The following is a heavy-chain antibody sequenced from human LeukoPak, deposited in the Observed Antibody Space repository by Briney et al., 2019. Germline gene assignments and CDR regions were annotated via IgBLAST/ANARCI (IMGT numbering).Heavy chain of an antibody. Sequence: SETLSLTCAVYGGSFSGYYWSWIRQPPGKGLEWIGEINHSGSTNYNPSLKSRVTISVDTSKNQFSLKLSSVTAADTAVHYCARGASRYFDWLRGGRYYFDYWGQGTLVTVSS. J-gene: IGHJ4*02. CDR1: GGSFSGYY. CDR3: ARGASRYFDWLRGGRYYFDY. CDR2: INHSGST. V-gene: IGHV4-34*01. D-gene: IGHD3-9*01.